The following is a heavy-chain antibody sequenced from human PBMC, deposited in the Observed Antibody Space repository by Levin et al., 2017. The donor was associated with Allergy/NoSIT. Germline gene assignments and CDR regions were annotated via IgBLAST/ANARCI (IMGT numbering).Heavy chain of an antibody. V-gene: IGHV3-48*02. CDR3: ARDLGAATGTVTLDY. CDR1: GFPFRTYG. D-gene: IGHD6-13*01. Sequence: SCAASGFPFRTYGMNWVRQAPGKGLEWVSYTSSSSSPIYYADSVRGRFTISRDNAKNSLYLQMNSLRDEDTAVYYCARDLGAATGTVTLDYWGQGTLVTVSS. J-gene: IGHJ4*02. CDR2: TSSSSSPI.